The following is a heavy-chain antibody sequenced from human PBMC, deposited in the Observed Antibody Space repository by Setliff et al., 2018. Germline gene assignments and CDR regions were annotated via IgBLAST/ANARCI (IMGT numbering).Heavy chain of an antibody. D-gene: IGHD4-17*01. J-gene: IGHJ4*02. Sequence: PSETLSLTCTVSGGSISSGGYYWSWIRQHPGKGLEWIGYIYYSGSTYYNPSLKSRVTISVDTSKNQFSLKLSSVTAADTAVYYCARGTTVVTSPFDYWGQGTLVTVS. CDR1: GGSISSGGYY. CDR2: IYYSGST. V-gene: IGHV4-31*03. CDR3: ARGTTVVTSPFDY.